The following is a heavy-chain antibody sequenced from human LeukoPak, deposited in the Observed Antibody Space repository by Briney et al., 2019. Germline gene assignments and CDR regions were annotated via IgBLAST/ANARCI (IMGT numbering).Heavy chain of an antibody. J-gene: IGHJ4*02. V-gene: IGHV4-61*02. CDR1: GGSISSGIYY. Sequence: SQTLSLTCTVSGGSISSGIYYWTWIRQPAGMGLEWIGRIYTSGSTNYNPSLKSRVTMSVDTSKNQFSLKLSSVTAADTAVYYCAGEFAYWGQGTLVTVSS. CDR3: AGEFAY. CDR2: IYTSGST.